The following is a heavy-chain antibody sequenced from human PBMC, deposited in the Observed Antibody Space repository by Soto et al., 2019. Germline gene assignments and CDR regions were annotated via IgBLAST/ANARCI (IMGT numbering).Heavy chain of an antibody. Sequence: EVQLVESGGGLVKPGGSLRLSCAASGFTFSSYSMNWVRQAPGKGLEWVSSISSSSSYIYYADSVKGRFTSSRDNAKNSLYLQMNSLRAEDTAVYYCARLMVGNWFDPWGQGTLVTVSS. D-gene: IGHD2-8*02. CDR2: ISSSSSYI. J-gene: IGHJ5*02. CDR3: ARLMVGNWFDP. V-gene: IGHV3-21*01. CDR1: GFTFSSYS.